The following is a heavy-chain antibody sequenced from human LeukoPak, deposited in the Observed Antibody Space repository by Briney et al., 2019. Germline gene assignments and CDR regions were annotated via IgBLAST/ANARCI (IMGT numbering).Heavy chain of an antibody. J-gene: IGHJ4*02. Sequence: GGSLRLSCAASGFTFTSYSMNWVRQAPGKGLEWVSSISSSSSYIYYADSVKGRFTISRDNARNSLYLQMSSLRAEDTAIYYCARLYDILTGAFDYWGQGTLVTVSS. D-gene: IGHD3-9*01. CDR3: ARLYDILTGAFDY. CDR2: ISSSSSYI. CDR1: GFTFTSYS. V-gene: IGHV3-21*01.